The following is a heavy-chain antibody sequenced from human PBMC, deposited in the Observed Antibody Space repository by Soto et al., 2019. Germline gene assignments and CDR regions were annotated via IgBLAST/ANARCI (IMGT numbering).Heavy chain of an antibody. D-gene: IGHD3-9*01. J-gene: IGHJ6*02. CDR2: IYYSGST. Sequence: QVQLQESGPGLVKPSQTLSLTCTVSGGSISSGGYYWSWIRQHPGKGLEWIGYIYYSGSTYYNPSLKSRVTISVETSKNQFSLKLSSVTAADTAVYYCARADVLRYFDWSPPYYYYGMDVWGQGTTVTVSS. V-gene: IGHV4-31*03. CDR3: ARADVLRYFDWSPPYYYYGMDV. CDR1: GGSISSGGYY.